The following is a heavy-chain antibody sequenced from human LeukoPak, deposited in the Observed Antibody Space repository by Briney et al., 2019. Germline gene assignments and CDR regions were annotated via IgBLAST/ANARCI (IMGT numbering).Heavy chain of an antibody. D-gene: IGHD3-16*01. CDR2: INQDGSEK. CDR3: ARDATPPGIIFDY. J-gene: IGHJ4*02. Sequence: GGSLRLSCEVSGFTFSSFLMNWVRQAPGKGLEWVANINQDGSEKWYVDSVKGRFTISRDNAKNSVFLQMNSLRAEDTAVYYCARDATPPGIIFDYWGQGTLVTVPS. V-gene: IGHV3-7*05. CDR1: GFTFSSFL.